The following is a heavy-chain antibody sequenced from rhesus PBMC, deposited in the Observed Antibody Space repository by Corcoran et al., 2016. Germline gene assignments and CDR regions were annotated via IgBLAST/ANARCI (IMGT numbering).Heavy chain of an antibody. CDR1: GASISTYW. V-gene: IGHV4-80*01. CDR2: INGDSGPT. Sequence: QVQLQESGPGLVKPSETLSLTCAFSGASISTYWWNWLRQSPGKGLEWIGEINGDSGPTNYTPALKSRVTIAKEATRKQFSLKLSSVTAADTAVYYCTRDPLVSGLDSWGQGVVVTVSS. J-gene: IGHJ6*01. CDR3: TRDPLVSGLDS. D-gene: IGHD1-44*01.